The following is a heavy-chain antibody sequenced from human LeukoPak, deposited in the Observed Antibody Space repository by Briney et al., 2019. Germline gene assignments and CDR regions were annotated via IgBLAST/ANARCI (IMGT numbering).Heavy chain of an antibody. D-gene: IGHD6-13*01. CDR2: INPNSGGT. CDR3: ARLIAAAGTAGFDY. CDR1: GYTFTGYY. V-gene: IGHV1-2*02. J-gene: IGHJ4*02. Sequence: ASVKVSCKASGYTFTGYYMHWVRQAPGQGLEWMGWINPNSGGTNYAQKFQGRVTMTRDTPISTAYMELSRLRSDDTAVYYCARLIAAAGTAGFDYWGQGTLVTVSP.